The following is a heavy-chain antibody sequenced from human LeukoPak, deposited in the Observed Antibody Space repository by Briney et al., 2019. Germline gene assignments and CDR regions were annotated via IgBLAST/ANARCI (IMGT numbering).Heavy chain of an antibody. J-gene: IGHJ4*02. CDR3: ARDFTTMVRGVITPYFDY. D-gene: IGHD3-10*01. V-gene: IGHV3-30*04. CDR1: GFTFSSYA. CDR2: ISYDGSNK. Sequence: GGSLRLSCAASGFTFSSYAMHWVRQAPGKGLEWVAVISYDGSNKHYADSVKGRFTISRDNSKNTLYLQMNSLRAEDTAVYYCARDFTTMVRGVITPYFDYWGQGTLVTVSS.